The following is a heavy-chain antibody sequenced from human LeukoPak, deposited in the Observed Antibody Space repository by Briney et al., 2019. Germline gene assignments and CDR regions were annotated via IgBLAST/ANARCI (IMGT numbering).Heavy chain of an antibody. D-gene: IGHD3-10*01. J-gene: IGHJ4*02. Sequence: PGGSLRLSCAASGFSFSSYGMSWVRQAPGKGLEWVSGVSGSGGNTYYADSVKGRFTISRDNSKNTLYLQMNSLRSEDTAVYYCATEIRRKVLLWFGELFPFDYWGQGTLVTVSS. CDR1: GFSFSSYG. CDR2: VSGSGGNT. CDR3: ATEIRRKVLLWFGELFPFDY. V-gene: IGHV3-23*01.